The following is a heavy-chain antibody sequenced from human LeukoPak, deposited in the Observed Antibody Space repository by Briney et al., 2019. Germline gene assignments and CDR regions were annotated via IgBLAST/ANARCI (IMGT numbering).Heavy chain of an antibody. D-gene: IGHD2-2*01. CDR1: GFTFSDYW. CDR2: INQDGSVK. Sequence: HPGGSLRLSCAVSGFTFSDYWVTWVRQTPGKGLEFVANINQDGSVKNYVGSVKGRFTISRDNAKNSLYPQMSSLRVDDTAIYYCARDPGFSSFDYWGQGALVTVSS. J-gene: IGHJ4*02. V-gene: IGHV3-7*01. CDR3: ARDPGFSSFDY.